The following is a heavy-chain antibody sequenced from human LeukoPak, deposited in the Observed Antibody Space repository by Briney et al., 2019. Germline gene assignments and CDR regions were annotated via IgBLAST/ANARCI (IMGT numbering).Heavy chain of an antibody. CDR2: IKQDGSEK. V-gene: IGHV3-7*01. J-gene: IGHJ6*02. CDR1: GFNFSSYW. D-gene: IGHD4-11*01. Sequence: GGSLRLFCAASGFNFSSYWISWVRQAPGKELEWVANIKQDGSEKYYVDSVKGRFTISRDNAKNSLCLQMNSLRAEDTAVYYCARDGLPDTVIMLYYYYGMDVWGQGTTVTVSS. CDR3: ARDGLPDTVIMLYYYYGMDV.